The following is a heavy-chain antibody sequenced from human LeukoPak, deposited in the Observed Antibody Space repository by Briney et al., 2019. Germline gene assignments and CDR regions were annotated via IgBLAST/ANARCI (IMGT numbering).Heavy chain of an antibody. CDR3: ARDHRRITMIVVVGASYYFDY. Sequence: PGGSLRLSCAASGFTVSSNYMSWVRQAPGKGLEWVSVIYSGGSTYYADSVKGRFTISRDNAKNSLYLQMNSLRAEDTAVYYRARDHRRITMIVVVGASYYFDYWGQGTLVTVSS. CDR1: GFTVSSNY. V-gene: IGHV3-66*01. D-gene: IGHD3-22*01. J-gene: IGHJ4*02. CDR2: IYSGGST.